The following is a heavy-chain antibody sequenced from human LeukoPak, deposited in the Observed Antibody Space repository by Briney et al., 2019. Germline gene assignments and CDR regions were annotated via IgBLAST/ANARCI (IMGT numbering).Heavy chain of an antibody. Sequence: ASVKVSCKASGYTFTANYIHWVRQAPGQGLEWEGRIHPKSGGANYAQKFRDRVTLTRDTSINTAYMELSGLRSDDAAVYYCARAYYDSSGYFGWGTDYYYYYMDVWGEGTTVTISS. CDR3: ARAYYDSSGYFGWGTDYYYYYMDV. CDR1: GYTFTANY. CDR2: IHPKSGGA. J-gene: IGHJ6*03. V-gene: IGHV1-2*06. D-gene: IGHD3-22*01.